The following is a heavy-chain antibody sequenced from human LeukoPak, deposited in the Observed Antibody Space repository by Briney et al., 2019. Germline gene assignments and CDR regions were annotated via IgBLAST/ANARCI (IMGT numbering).Heavy chain of an antibody. D-gene: IGHD6-13*01. V-gene: IGHV3-23*01. CDR1: GFTFSRYA. CDR2: ISGSGGST. J-gene: IGHJ4*02. Sequence: PGGSLRLSCAASGFTFSRYAMSWVRQAPGKGLEWVSAISGSGGSTYYADSVKGRFTISRDNSKNTLYLQMNSLRAEDTAVYYCAKVRDYYVGSSSWPFDYWGQGTLVTVSS. CDR3: AKVRDYYVGSSSWPFDY.